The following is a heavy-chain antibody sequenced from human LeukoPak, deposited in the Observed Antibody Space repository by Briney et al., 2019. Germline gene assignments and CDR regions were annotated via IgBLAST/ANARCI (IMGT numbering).Heavy chain of an antibody. D-gene: IGHD3-10*01. Sequence: SETLSLTCTVSGGSLSSSSYYWGWIRQPPGKGLEWIGSMSYSGSTYYNPSLKSRVTIAVDTSNTQFSLKLSSVTAADTAVYYCARFYTTSQYGSGYMDVWGKGTTVTVSS. CDR1: GGSLSSSSYY. CDR3: ARFYTTSQYGSGYMDV. J-gene: IGHJ6*03. V-gene: IGHV4-39*01. CDR2: MSYSGST.